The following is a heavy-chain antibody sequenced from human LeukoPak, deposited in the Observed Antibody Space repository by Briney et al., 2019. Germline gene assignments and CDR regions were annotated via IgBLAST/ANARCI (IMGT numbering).Heavy chain of an antibody. V-gene: IGHV4-39*01. CDR1: GGSISSSSYY. Sequence: SETLSLTCTVSGGSISSSSYYWGWIRQPPGKGLEWIGSIYYSGSTYYNPSLKSRVTISVDTSKNQSSPKLSSVTAADTAVYYCAGVVVAATYYFDYWGQGTLVTVSS. CDR2: IYYSGST. J-gene: IGHJ4*02. D-gene: IGHD2-15*01. CDR3: AGVVVAATYYFDY.